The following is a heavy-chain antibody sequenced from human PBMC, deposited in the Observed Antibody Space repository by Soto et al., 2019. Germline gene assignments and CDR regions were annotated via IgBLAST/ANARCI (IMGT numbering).Heavy chain of an antibody. Sequence: GGSLRLSCAVSGFTFSSYSMNWVRQAPGKGLEWVSSISSSSSYIYYADSVKGRFTISRDNAKNSLYLQMNSLRAEDTAVYYCARDGDYVWGSYRWSDAFDIWGQGTMVTVSS. D-gene: IGHD3-16*02. CDR2: ISSSSSYI. J-gene: IGHJ3*02. CDR3: ARDGDYVWGSYRWSDAFDI. V-gene: IGHV3-21*01. CDR1: GFTFSSYS.